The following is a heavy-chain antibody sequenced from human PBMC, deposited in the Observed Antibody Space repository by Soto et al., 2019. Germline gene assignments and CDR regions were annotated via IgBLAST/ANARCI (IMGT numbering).Heavy chain of an antibody. D-gene: IGHD3-3*01. V-gene: IGHV3-73*01. J-gene: IGHJ6*02. CDR3: TSTIFGVVIRSDYYYYGMVV. Sequence: PGGSLRLSCAASGFTFSGSAMHWVRQASGKGLEWVGRIRSKANSYATAYAASVKGRFTISRDDSKNTAYLQMNSLKTEDTAVYYCTSTIFGVVIRSDYYYYGMVVWGQGTTVTVSS. CDR2: IRSKANSYAT. CDR1: GFTFSGSA.